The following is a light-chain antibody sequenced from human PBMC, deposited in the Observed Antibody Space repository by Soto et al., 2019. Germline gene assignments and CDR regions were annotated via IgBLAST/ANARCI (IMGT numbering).Light chain of an antibody. CDR3: QQRSNWPPWT. Sequence: EIVLTQSPATLSLSPGERATLSCRASQSVSSYLAWYQQKPGKAPRLLIYDASNRATGIPARFSGSGSGTDFTLTISSLEAEDFAVYYCQQRSNWPPWTFGQGTKV. J-gene: IGKJ1*01. CDR2: DAS. V-gene: IGKV3-11*01. CDR1: QSVSSY.